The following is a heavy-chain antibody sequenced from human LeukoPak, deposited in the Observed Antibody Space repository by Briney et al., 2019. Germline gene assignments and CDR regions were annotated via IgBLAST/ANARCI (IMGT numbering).Heavy chain of an antibody. CDR1: GFTFSSYE. J-gene: IGHJ4*02. V-gene: IGHV3-48*01. Sequence: GGSLRLSCAASGFTFSSYEMNWVRQAPGKELEWVSYISRSSGTIYYADSVKGRFTISRDNAKNSLYLQMNSLRAEDTAVYYCAKALNLLDPVTLDYWGQGTLVTVSS. CDR2: ISRSSGTI. D-gene: IGHD1-1*01. CDR3: AKALNLLDPVTLDY.